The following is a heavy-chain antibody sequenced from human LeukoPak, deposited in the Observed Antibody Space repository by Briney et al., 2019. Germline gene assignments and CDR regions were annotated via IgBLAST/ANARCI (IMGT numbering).Heavy chain of an antibody. CDR3: ARDGHPFDS. CDR1: GFRFTSYW. Sequence: GGSRRLSCAASGFRFTSYWMSWVRQAPGKGLEWVANINQDGSEKYYGDSVKGRFTISRDNAKNSLYLQMSSLRAEDTAVYFCARDGHPFDSWGQGTLVTVSS. J-gene: IGHJ4*02. V-gene: IGHV3-7*01. CDR2: INQDGSEK.